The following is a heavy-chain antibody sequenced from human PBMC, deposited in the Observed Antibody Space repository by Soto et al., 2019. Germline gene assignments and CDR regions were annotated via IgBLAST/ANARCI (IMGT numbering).Heavy chain of an antibody. Sequence: PGGSLRLSCAASGLTFSSYSMNWVRQAPGKGLEWVSYISSSSSTIYYADSVKGRFTISRDNAKNSLYLQMNSLRAEDTAVYYCARGLYYYDSSGYWGYWGQGTLVTVSS. CDR3: ARGLYYYDSSGYWGY. D-gene: IGHD3-22*01. V-gene: IGHV3-48*01. J-gene: IGHJ4*02. CDR2: ISSSSSTI. CDR1: GLTFSSYS.